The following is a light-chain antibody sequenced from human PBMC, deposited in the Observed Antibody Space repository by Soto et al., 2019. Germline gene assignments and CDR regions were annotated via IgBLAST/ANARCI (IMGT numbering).Light chain of an antibody. J-gene: IGKJ2*01. CDR2: DAS. CDR3: QHSYSSPT. V-gene: IGKV1-33*01. Sequence: DIQMTQSPSSLSASVGDRVTITCQASQDISNYLNRYQQKPGKAPKLLIYDASNLETGVPSRFSGSGSGTDFTFTISSLQPEDIATYYCQHSYSSPTFGQGTKVDIK. CDR1: QDISNY.